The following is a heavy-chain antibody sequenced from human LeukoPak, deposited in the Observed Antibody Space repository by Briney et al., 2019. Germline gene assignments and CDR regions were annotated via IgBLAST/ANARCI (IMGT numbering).Heavy chain of an antibody. CDR3: ARGGRDSGYDYFRGRFDY. D-gene: IGHD5-12*01. V-gene: IGHV4-59*01. CDR1: GGSISSLY. J-gene: IGHJ4*02. CDR2: IYYSGST. Sequence: PSETLSLTCTVSGGSISSLYWNWIRQPPGKGLEWIGYIYYSGSTNYNPSLKSRVTISVDTSKNQFSLKLSSVTAADTAVYYCARGGRDSGYDYFRGRFDYWGQGTLVTVSS.